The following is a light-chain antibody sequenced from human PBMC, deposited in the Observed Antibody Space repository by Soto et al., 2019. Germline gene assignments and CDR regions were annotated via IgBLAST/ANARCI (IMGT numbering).Light chain of an antibody. J-gene: IGLJ3*02. CDR1: SSDVGGYNY. Sequence: QSALTQPASVSGSPGQSITISCTGTSSDVGGYNYVSWYQQHPGKAPKLMIYDVSNRPSGVSNRVSGSKSGNTASLTISGLQAEDEADYYCSSYTSSNWVFGGGTKLTV. CDR3: SSYTSSNWV. CDR2: DVS. V-gene: IGLV2-14*01.